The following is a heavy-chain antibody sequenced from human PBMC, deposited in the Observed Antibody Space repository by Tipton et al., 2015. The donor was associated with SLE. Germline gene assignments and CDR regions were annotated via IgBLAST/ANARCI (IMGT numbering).Heavy chain of an antibody. Sequence: TLSLTCAVYGGSFSRYYWSWIRQPPEKGLEWIGEINHSGSTNYNPSLKSRVTISVGTSKNQFSLKLSSVTAADTAVYYCASPRFGMDVWGQGTTVTVSS. CDR2: INHSGST. V-gene: IGHV4-34*01. CDR1: GGSFSRYY. D-gene: IGHD3-3*01. CDR3: ASPRFGMDV. J-gene: IGHJ6*02.